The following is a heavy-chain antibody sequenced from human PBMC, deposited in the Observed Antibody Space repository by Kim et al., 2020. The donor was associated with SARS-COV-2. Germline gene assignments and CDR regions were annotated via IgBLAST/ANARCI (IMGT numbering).Heavy chain of an antibody. Sequence: SVKVSCKASGGTFSSYAISWVRQAPGQGLEWMGRIIPILGIANYAQKFQGRVTITADKSTSTAYMELSSLRSEDTAVYYCARADPAYGDAGGYWGQGTLVTVSS. V-gene: IGHV1-69*04. D-gene: IGHD4-17*01. CDR1: GGTFSSYA. CDR2: IIPILGIA. CDR3: ARADPAYGDAGGY. J-gene: IGHJ4*02.